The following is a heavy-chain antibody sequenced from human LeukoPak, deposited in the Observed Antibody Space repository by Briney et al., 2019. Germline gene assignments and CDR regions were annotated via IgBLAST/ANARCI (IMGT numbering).Heavy chain of an antibody. CDR1: GFIVSSYA. V-gene: IGHV3-23*01. CDR3: PKTRGGVVAPTSDN. CDR2: IRGSGDSI. D-gene: IGHD5-12*01. J-gene: IGHJ4*02. Sequence: QPGGSLRLSCAAAGFIVSSYAMSWVRQAPRKGLEWVSVIRGSGDSIYDADSVKGRFTIYRDNSKNTLYFQMNRLRVEDTAVYYCPKTRGGVVAPTSDNWGQGTLVTVSS.